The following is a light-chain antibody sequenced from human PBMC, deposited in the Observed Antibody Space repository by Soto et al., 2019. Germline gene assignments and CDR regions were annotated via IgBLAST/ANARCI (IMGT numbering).Light chain of an antibody. V-gene: IGKV1-33*01. CDR1: QDISNF. CDR3: QHYENLLFT. J-gene: IGKJ3*01. CDR2: AAS. Sequence: DIQMTQSPSSLSASVGDRVTITCQASQDISNFLNWYQHKPGKAPKLLIYAASTLETGVPSRFSGSGSGTDFTFTISSLQPEDFATYSCQHYENLLFTFGPGTKVDIK.